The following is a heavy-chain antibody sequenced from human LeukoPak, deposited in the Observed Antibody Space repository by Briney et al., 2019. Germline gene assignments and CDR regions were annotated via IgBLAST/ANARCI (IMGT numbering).Heavy chain of an antibody. Sequence: GGSLRLSCAASGFTFSSYAMHWVRQAPGRGLEYVSAISSNGGSTYYANSVKGRFTISRDNSKNTLYLQMGSLRAEDMAVYYCARGVGPFDILGQGTMVTVSS. V-gene: IGHV3-64*01. CDR1: GFTFSSYA. CDR3: ARGVGPFDI. J-gene: IGHJ3*02. D-gene: IGHD2-15*01. CDR2: ISSNGGST.